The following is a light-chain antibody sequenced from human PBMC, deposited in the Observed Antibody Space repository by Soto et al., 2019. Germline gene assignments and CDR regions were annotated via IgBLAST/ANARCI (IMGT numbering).Light chain of an antibody. CDR2: AAS. CDR1: QNVGSTY. Sequence: EIVLTQYPDTLSLSPGEGAILSCRASQNVGSTYLAWYQQKTGQSPRLLIYAASTRAAGIPDRFTGGGSGTDVTLTLSRLEPEDFAVYSGQQYSSSPEPFGQGTKVEI. V-gene: IGKV3-20*01. J-gene: IGKJ1*01. CDR3: QQYSSSPEP.